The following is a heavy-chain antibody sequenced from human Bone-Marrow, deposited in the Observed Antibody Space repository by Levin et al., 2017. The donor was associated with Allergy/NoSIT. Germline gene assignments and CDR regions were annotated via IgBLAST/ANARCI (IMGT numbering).Heavy chain of an antibody. D-gene: IGHD6-19*01. Sequence: VASVKVSCKASGYTFTGYYMHWVRQAPGQGLEWMGWINPNSGGTNYAQKFQGWVTMTRDTSISTAYMELSRLRSDDTAVYYRARGYSTIAVALDWFDPWGQGTLVTVSS. CDR1: GYTFTGYY. CDR3: ARGYSTIAVALDWFDP. J-gene: IGHJ5*02. CDR2: INPNSGGT. V-gene: IGHV1-2*04.